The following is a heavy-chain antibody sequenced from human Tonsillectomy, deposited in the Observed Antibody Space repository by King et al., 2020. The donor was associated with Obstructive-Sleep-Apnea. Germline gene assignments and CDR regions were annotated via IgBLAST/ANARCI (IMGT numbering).Heavy chain of an antibody. Sequence: VQLQESGPGLVKPSKTLSLTCTVSGGSISSGGYYWSWIRQHPGKGLEWIGYIYYSGSTYYNPSLKSRVTISVDTSKNQFSLKLSSVTAADTAVYYCARDGGYGDYVTDWYFDLWGRGTLVTVSS. V-gene: IGHV4-31*03. CDR3: ARDGGYGDYVTDWYFDL. D-gene: IGHD4-17*01. CDR1: GGSISSGGYY. J-gene: IGHJ2*01. CDR2: IYYSGST.